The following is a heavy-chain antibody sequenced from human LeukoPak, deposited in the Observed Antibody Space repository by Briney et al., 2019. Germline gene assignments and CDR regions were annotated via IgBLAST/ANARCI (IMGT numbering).Heavy chain of an antibody. CDR1: GFTFSNSA. Sequence: GGSLRLSCAASGFTFSNSAMTWVRQAPGKGLERVSSISGGTPYYADSVKGRFTISRDNSKNTLFLQMNSLRADDTAVYYCAKAVVLRFFDWFYMDYWGPGTLVTVSS. CDR2: ISGGTP. J-gene: IGHJ4*02. D-gene: IGHD3-9*01. CDR3: AKAVVLRFFDWFYMDY. V-gene: IGHV3-23*01.